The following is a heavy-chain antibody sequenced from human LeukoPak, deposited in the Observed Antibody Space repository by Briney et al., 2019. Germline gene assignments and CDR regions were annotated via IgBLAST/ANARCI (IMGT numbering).Heavy chain of an antibody. CDR1: GFPLSSYW. D-gene: IGHD7-27*01. CDR3: ATSLGPLTEY. J-gene: IGHJ4*02. Sequence: GGSLRLSCAASGFPLSSYWMHWVRQTAGKGLVWVSRINSGGSGTSYADSVEGRFTISRDNAKNILYLQMNSLRAEDTALYYCATSLGPLTEYWGQGTLSPSPQ. V-gene: IGHV3-74*01. CDR2: INSGGSGT.